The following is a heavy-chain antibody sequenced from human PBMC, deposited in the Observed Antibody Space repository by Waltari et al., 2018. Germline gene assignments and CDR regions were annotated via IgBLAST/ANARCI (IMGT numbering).Heavy chain of an antibody. V-gene: IGHV1-18*01. CDR1: GYTFTSNG. D-gene: IGHD1-26*01. CDR3: ARGGGSYSFDH. J-gene: IGHJ4*02. CDR2: ISRYNGDT. Sequence: QVQLVQSGAEVKKPGASVKVSCKASGYTFTSNGITCDRQAPGQGLEWMGWISRYNGDTNYAQKLQGRVTLTTAPSATTTYMELRSLGSDDTAVYYCARGGGSYSFDHWGQGTLVTVSS.